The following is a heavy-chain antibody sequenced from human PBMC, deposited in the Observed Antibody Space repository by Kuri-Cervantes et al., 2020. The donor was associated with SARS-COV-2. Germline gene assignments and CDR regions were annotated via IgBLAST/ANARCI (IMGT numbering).Heavy chain of an antibody. CDR2: ISSIGSTI. J-gene: IGHJ3*02. Sequence: GRSLRLSCAASGFTFSSYEMNWVRQAPGKGLEWVSYISSIGSTIYYADSVKGRFTISGGKAKNSLYLQMNSLRAEDTAVYYCARGWNYYGSGPTYDAFDIWGQETMVTVSS. CDR3: ARGWNYYGSGPTYDAFDI. CDR1: GFTFSSYE. D-gene: IGHD3-10*01. V-gene: IGHV3-48*03.